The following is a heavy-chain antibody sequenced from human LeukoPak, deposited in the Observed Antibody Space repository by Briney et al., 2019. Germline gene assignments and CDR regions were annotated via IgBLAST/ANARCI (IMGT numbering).Heavy chain of an antibody. CDR3: AKVRYDSSGYYYAFDY. J-gene: IGHJ4*02. Sequence: PGGTLRLSCAASGFTFSSYGMSWVRQAPGKGLEWVSVISGSGAGTYYADSVKGRFTISRDNSKNTLYLQMNSLRDEDTAVYYCAKVRYDSSGYYYAFDYWGQGTLVTVSS. CDR2: ISGSGAGT. D-gene: IGHD3-22*01. V-gene: IGHV3-23*01. CDR1: GFTFSSYG.